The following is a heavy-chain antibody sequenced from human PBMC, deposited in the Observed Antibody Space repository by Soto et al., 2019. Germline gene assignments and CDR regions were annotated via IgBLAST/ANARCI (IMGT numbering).Heavy chain of an antibody. CDR3: ARDKLVVAAKLRRAYYGMDV. CDR1: GFTFSSYG. V-gene: IGHV3-33*01. D-gene: IGHD2-15*01. J-gene: IGHJ6*02. CDR2: IWYDGSNK. Sequence: QVQLVESGGGVVQPGRSLRLSCAASGFTFSSYGMHWVRQAPGKGLEWVAVIWYDGSNKYYADSVKGRFTISRDNSKNTLYLQMNSLRAEDTAVYYCARDKLVVAAKLRRAYYGMDVWGQGTTVTVSS.